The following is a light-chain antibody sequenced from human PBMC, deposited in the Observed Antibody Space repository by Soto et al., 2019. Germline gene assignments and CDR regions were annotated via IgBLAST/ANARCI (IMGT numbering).Light chain of an antibody. CDR1: SSDVGTYNL. CDR2: EGN. CDR3: CSYAPSRTLL. V-gene: IGLV2-23*01. J-gene: IGLJ2*01. Sequence: QYALTQPASVSGSPGESSTISCTGTSSDVGTYNLVTWYQQHPGRVPKLILYEGNKRPSGVSSRFSASKSGNTASLTISGLQAEDEADYFCCSYAPSRTLLFGGGTQLTVL.